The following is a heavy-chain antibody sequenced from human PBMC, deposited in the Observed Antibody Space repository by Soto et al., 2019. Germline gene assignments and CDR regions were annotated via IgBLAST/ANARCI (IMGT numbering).Heavy chain of an antibody. Sequence: PSETLSLTCAVSGYSISSGYYWGWLRQPPGKGLEWIGSIYHGGSTYYNPSLNSRVTLSIDMTNNHVSLILNSVTAADTAVYYCARVVPPPNRNWGMWSGAFDIWGQGTMVTVSS. V-gene: IGHV4-38-2*01. CDR1: GYSISSGYY. CDR3: ARVVPPPNRNWGMWSGAFDI. CDR2: IYHGGST. D-gene: IGHD2-2*01. J-gene: IGHJ3*02.